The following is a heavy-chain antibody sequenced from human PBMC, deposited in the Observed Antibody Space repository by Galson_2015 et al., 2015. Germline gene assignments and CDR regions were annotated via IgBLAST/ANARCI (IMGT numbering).Heavy chain of an antibody. V-gene: IGHV3-49*03. J-gene: IGHJ1*01. Sequence: SLRLSCAGSGFNFEDYAMSWFRQAPGKGLEWVSFIRGKAYGGTKEYAPPVKGRFTISRDDSKNIAYLQMSSLTTDDTAVYFCAKEVRTGQHCDDSWCQGSLVTVSS. CDR1: GFNFEDYA. CDR2: IRGKAYGGTK. D-gene: IGHD1-1*01. CDR3: AKEVRTGQHCDDS.